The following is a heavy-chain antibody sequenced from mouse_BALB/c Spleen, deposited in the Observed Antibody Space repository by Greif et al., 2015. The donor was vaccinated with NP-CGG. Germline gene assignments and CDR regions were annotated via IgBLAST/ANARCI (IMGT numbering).Heavy chain of an antibody. J-gene: IGHJ3*01. Sequence: VKLMESGPELVKPGASVRISCKASGYTFTSYYIHWVKQRPGQGLEWIGWIYPGNVNTNYNEKFKGKATLTADKSSSTAYMQLSSLTSEDSAVYFCARDSEGFAYWGQGTLVTVSA. CDR2: IYPGNVNT. CDR1: GYTFTSYY. V-gene: IGHV1S56*01. CDR3: ARDSEGFAY.